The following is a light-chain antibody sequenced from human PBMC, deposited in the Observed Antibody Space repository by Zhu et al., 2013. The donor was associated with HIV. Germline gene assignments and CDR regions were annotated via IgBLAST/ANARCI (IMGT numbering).Light chain of an antibody. CDR3: AAWDTSLNAGG. CDR2: EVT. V-gene: IGLV2-14*01. Sequence: QSALTQPASVSGSPGQSITISCTGTSSDIGGYNFVSWYQQHPGKVPKLMIYEVTNRPSGVSDRFSGSKSGSTASLTISGLQADDEADYYCAAWDTSLNAGGFGGGTKLTVL. CDR1: SSDIGGYNF. J-gene: IGLJ2*01.